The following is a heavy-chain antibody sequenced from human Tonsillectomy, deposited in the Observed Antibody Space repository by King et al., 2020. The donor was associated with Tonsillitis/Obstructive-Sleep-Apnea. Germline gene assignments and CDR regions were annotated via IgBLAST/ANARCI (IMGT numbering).Heavy chain of an antibody. CDR3: VGDDKDGRHLDY. CDR2: INPSDVIT. V-gene: IGHV1-46*01. D-gene: IGHD2-15*01. Sequence: QLVQSGAEVKKPGASVKVSCKASGYTFTRNYVHWVRQAPGQGLEWMGIINPSDVITTYAQKFQGGVTMTTDTSTSTVKMELSSLRAEDTAVYYCVGDDKDGRHLDYWGQGSLVSVSS. J-gene: IGHJ4*02. CDR1: GYTFTRNY.